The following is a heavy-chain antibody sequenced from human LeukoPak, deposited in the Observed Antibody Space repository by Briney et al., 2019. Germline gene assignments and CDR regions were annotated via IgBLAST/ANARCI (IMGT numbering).Heavy chain of an antibody. CDR1: GYTFIGNY. CDR2: INPNSGDT. D-gene: IGHD3-10*01. CDR3: ARGGSSSGSYYYGVDA. V-gene: IGHV1-2*02. J-gene: IGHJ6*02. Sequence: ASVRVSCKTSGYTFIGNYIYWVRQAPGQGLEWMGWINPNSGDTNYAQKFQGRVTMTRDTSISTAYMDLSSLISDDTAVYYCARGGSSSGSYYYGVDAWGQGTTVTVSS.